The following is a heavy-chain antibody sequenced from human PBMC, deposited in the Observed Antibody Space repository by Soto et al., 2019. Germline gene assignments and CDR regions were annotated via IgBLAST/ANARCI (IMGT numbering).Heavy chain of an antibody. CDR3: ERCRGSCSGTGCYFSFDT. V-gene: IGHV4-39*01. CDR2: VYYSGST. J-gene: IGHJ5*02. CDR1: GASIRSTSYY. Sequence: QLLLQQSGPGLVKASETLALNCTVSGASIRSTSYYWGWIRQPPGKGLEWLATVYYSGSTYYNPSLMSRLILGVDTSKNHFSLKLSSVPAADTAVYYCERCRGSCSGTGCYFSFDTWGQGTLVTVSS. D-gene: IGHD2-2*01.